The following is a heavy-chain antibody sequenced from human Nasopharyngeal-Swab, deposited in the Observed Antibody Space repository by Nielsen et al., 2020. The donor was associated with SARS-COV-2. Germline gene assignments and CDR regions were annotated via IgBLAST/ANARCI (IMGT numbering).Heavy chain of an antibody. V-gene: IGHV3-30*03. CDR3: ARELMIHSGWYPFDY. CDR2: ISYDGSNK. D-gene: IGHD6-19*01. Sequence: GGSLRLSCAASGFTFSSYGMHWVRQAPGKGLEWVAVISYDGSNKYYADSVKGRFTISRDNSKNTLYLQMNSLRAEDTAVYYCARELMIHSGWYPFDYWGQGTLVTVSS. J-gene: IGHJ4*02. CDR1: GFTFSSYG.